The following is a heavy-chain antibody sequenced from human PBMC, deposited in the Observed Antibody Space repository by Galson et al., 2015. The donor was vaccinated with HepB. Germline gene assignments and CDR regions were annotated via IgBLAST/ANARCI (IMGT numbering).Heavy chain of an antibody. V-gene: IGHV3-30*18. J-gene: IGHJ4*02. CDR1: GFTFSSYG. CDR2: ISYDGSNK. D-gene: IGHD3-9*01. Sequence: SLRLSCAASGFTFSSYGMRWVRQAPGKGLEWVAVISYDGSNKYYADSVKGRFTISRDNSKNTLYLQMNSLRAEDTAVYYCAKVIDFDWLTPGYWGQGTLVTVSS. CDR3: AKVIDFDWLTPGY.